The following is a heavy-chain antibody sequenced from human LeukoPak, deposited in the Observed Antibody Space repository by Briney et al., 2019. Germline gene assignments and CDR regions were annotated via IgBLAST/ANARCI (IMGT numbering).Heavy chain of an antibody. D-gene: IGHD6-13*01. CDR1: GFTFSNYG. CDR2: VSYDGTSQ. V-gene: IGHV3-30*18. J-gene: IGHJ1*01. CDR3: AKDFISSSSWYGGYFQH. Sequence: RGSLRLSCAASGFTFSNYGIHWVRQAPGKGLEWVAVVSYDGTSQYYGDSVKGRVTISRDNSKNTLYLQMNSLRAEDTALYYCAKDFISSSSWYGGYFQHWGQGTLVTVSS.